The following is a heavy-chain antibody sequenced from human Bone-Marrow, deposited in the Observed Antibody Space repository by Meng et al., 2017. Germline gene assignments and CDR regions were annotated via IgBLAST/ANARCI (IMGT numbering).Heavy chain of an antibody. V-gene: IGHV4-4*02. D-gene: IGHD6-19*01. Sequence: QVQLQEAGTGLVKPWGTLSLTCGVSGASVSSGYWWTWVRQPPGKGLEWIGEFHHSGTTNYNPSLRSRVTISVDTSKNQFSLRLTSVTAADTAVYYCAASSGWYRIDSWGQGTLVTVSS. CDR1: GASVSSGYW. J-gene: IGHJ4*02. CDR3: AASSGWYRIDS. CDR2: FHHSGTT.